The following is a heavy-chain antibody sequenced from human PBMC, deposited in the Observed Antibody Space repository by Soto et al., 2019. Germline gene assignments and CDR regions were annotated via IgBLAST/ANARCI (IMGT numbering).Heavy chain of an antibody. J-gene: IGHJ4*02. Sequence: EVQLLESGGGLVQPGGSLRLSCAASGFTFSSYAMSWVRQAPGKGLEWVSAISGSGGSTYYADSVKGRFTISRDNSKNTMYLQMNRLRAEDKAVYYCATSRRQSFVVASDYWGQGTLVTVSS. V-gene: IGHV3-23*01. CDR3: ATSRRQSFVVASDY. D-gene: IGHD2-2*01. CDR2: ISGSGGST. CDR1: GFTFSSYA.